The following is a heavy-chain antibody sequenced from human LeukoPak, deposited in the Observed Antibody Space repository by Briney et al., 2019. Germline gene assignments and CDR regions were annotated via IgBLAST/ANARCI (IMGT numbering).Heavy chain of an antibody. Sequence: GGSLRLSCAASGFAFTRYWMHWVRQVPGKGLVWVSRINIDGTTTNYADSVKGRFTVSRDNAKNTLFLQLSSLRVEDTAVYYCARDSYEVGATFDYWGQGTLVTVSS. CDR1: GFAFTRYW. CDR2: INIDGTTT. D-gene: IGHD1-26*01. V-gene: IGHV3-74*01. J-gene: IGHJ4*02. CDR3: ARDSYEVGATFDY.